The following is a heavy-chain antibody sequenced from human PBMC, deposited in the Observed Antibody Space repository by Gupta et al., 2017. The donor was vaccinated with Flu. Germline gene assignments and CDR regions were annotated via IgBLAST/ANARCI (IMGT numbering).Heavy chain of an antibody. CDR2: ISGSGGYI. V-gene: IGHV3-21*01. J-gene: IGHJ4*02. Sequence: VRQAPGKGLGWVSSISGSGGYIYYADSVKGRFTISRDNAKNSLYLQMNSLRAEDTAVYYCAGEVLAGPTAYDYWGQGTLVTVSS. CDR3: AGEVLAGPTAYDY. D-gene: IGHD4-17*01.